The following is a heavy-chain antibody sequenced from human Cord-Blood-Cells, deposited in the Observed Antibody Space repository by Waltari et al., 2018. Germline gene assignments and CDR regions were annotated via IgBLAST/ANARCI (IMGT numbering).Heavy chain of an antibody. D-gene: IGHD3-16*01. Sequence: VQLVQSGAEVKKPGASVKVSCKASGYTFTGYYMHWVRQAPGQGLEWMGWINPKSGGTTNAQKFQGWVTMTRDTSISTVYMELSRLRSDDTAVYDCARSASLGSLRYFDYWGQGTLVTVSS. CDR1: GYTFTGYY. CDR3: ARSASLGSLRYFDY. CDR2: INPKSGGT. J-gene: IGHJ4*02. V-gene: IGHV1-2*04.